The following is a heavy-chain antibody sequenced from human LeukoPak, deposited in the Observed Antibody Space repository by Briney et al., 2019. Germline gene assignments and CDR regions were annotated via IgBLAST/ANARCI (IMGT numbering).Heavy chain of an antibody. Sequence: GGSLRLSCAASGFTFSSYAVSWVRQAPGKGLEWVSAISGSGGSTYYADSVRGRFTISRDNSKNTLYLQMNSLRAEDTAVYYCAKDKGITARFDYWGQGTLVTVSS. CDR1: GFTFSSYA. V-gene: IGHV3-23*01. CDR2: ISGSGGST. CDR3: AKDKGITARFDY. D-gene: IGHD1-20*01. J-gene: IGHJ4*02.